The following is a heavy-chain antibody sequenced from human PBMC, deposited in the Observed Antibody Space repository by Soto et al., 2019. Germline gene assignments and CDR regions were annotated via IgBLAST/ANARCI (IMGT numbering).Heavy chain of an antibody. CDR3: ARGETGTYYYYYYSMDV. CDR2: INHSGST. J-gene: IGHJ6*02. CDR1: GGSFSGYY. D-gene: IGHD1-7*01. V-gene: IGHV4-34*01. Sequence: SETLSLTCAVYGGSFSGYYWSWIRQPPGKGLEWIGEINHSGSTNYNPSLKSRVTISVDTSKNQFSLKLSSVTAADTAVYYCARGETGTYYYYYYSMDVWGQGTTVTVSS.